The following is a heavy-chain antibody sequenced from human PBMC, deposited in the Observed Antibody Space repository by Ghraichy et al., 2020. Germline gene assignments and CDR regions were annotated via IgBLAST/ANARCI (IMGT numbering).Heavy chain of an antibody. CDR1: GHTFTRHY. CDR2: INPSGGST. D-gene: IGHD3-22*01. J-gene: IGHJ4*02. V-gene: IGHV1-46*01. Sequence: ASVKVSCKASGHTFTRHYMHWVRQAPGQGLEWLGIINPSGGSTTYAQKFQGRVIMTRDTSTSTVYMELSSLRSEDTAVYYCARYYYDSSGYGYFDYWGQGTLVTVSS. CDR3: ARYYYDSSGYGYFDY.